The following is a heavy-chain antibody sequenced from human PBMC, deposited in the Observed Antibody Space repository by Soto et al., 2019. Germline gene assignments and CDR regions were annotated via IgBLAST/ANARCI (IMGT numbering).Heavy chain of an antibody. V-gene: IGHV3-9*01. J-gene: IGHJ3*02. Sequence: GGFMRLSYAASGFTCDDYAVRWVRQAPGKGLEWVSGISWNSGSIGYADSVKGRFTISRDNAKNSLYLQMNSLRAEDTALYYCAKDIRFDSSSWYNAFDIWGQGTMVTVSS. CDR3: AKDIRFDSSSWYNAFDI. CDR2: ISWNSGSI. CDR1: GFTCDDYA. D-gene: IGHD6-13*01.